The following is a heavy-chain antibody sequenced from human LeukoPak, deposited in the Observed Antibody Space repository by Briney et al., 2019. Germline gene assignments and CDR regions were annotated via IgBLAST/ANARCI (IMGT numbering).Heavy chain of an antibody. Sequence: GGSLRLSCAASGFTFSSYAMHWVRQAPGKGLEWVAVISYDGSNKYYADSVKGRFTISRDNSKNTLYLQMNSLRAGDTAVYYCAREIVVDGDYWGQGTLVTVSS. CDR1: GFTFSSYA. V-gene: IGHV3-30*04. CDR3: AREIVVDGDY. CDR2: ISYDGSNK. D-gene: IGHD3-22*01. J-gene: IGHJ4*02.